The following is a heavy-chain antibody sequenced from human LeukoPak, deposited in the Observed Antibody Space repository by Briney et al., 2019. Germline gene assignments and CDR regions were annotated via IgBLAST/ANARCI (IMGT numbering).Heavy chain of an antibody. J-gene: IGHJ4*02. Sequence: TSQTLSLTCAISGDSVSSNSAAWNWIRQPPSRGLEWLGRTYYRSKWYNDYAISMKSRIIINPDTSKNQFSLQLNSVTPEDTAVYYCAGALSYFGYWGQGTLVTVSS. CDR2: TYYRSKWYN. CDR3: AGALSYFGY. V-gene: IGHV6-1*01. CDR1: GDSVSSNSAA.